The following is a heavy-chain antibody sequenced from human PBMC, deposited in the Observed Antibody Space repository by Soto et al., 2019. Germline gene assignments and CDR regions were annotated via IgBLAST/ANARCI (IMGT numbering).Heavy chain of an antibody. V-gene: IGHV1-58*01. CDR2: IVVGSGNT. J-gene: IGHJ4*02. D-gene: IGHD3-22*01. CDR1: GFTFTSSA. CDR3: AAPVNYDSSCYSFDY. Sequence: SVKVSCKASGFTFTSSAVQWVRQARGQRLEWIGWIVVGSGNTNYAQKFQERVTITRDMSTSTAYMELSSLRSEDTAVYYCAAPVNYDSSCYSFDYWGQGTLFTVSS.